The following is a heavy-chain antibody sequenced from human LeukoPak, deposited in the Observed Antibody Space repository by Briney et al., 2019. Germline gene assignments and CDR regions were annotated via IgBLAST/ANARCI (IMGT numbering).Heavy chain of an antibody. CDR1: GGSISSGGYY. CDR3: ARCPHYDFWSGYRADAFDI. Sequence: SETLSLTCTVSGGSISSGGYYWSWIRQPPGKGLEWIGYIYHCGSTYYNPSLKSRVTISVDRSKNQFSLKLSSVTAADTAVYYCARCPHYDFWSGYRADAFDIWGQGTMVTVSS. V-gene: IGHV4-30-2*01. D-gene: IGHD3-3*01. CDR2: IYHCGST. J-gene: IGHJ3*02.